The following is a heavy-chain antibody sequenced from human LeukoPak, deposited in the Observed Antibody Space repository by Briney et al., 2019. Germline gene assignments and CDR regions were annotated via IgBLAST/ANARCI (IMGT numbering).Heavy chain of an antibody. D-gene: IGHD6-19*01. CDR2: INHSGST. Sequence: SETLSLTCAVYGGSFSGYYWSWIRQPPGKGLEWIGEINHSGSTNYNPSLKSRVTISVDTSKNQFSLKLSSVTAADTAVYYRARRGPGYSSGWYVPAISYFDYWGQGTLVTVSS. CDR3: ARRGPGYSSGWYVPAISYFDY. J-gene: IGHJ4*02. V-gene: IGHV4-34*01. CDR1: GGSFSGYY.